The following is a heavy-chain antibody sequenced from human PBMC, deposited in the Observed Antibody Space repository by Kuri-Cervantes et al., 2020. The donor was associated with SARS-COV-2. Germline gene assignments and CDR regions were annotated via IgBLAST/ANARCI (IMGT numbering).Heavy chain of an antibody. V-gene: IGHV1-46*01. CDR1: GYTFTSYA. Sequence: ASVKVSCKASGYTFTSYAMHWVRQAPGQGLEWMGIINPSGGSTSYAQKFQGRVTMTRDTSTSTVYMELSSLRSDDTAVYYCARDFRVGATTLDYWGQGTLVTVSS. CDR2: INPSGGST. D-gene: IGHD1-26*01. CDR3: ARDFRVGATTLDY. J-gene: IGHJ4*02.